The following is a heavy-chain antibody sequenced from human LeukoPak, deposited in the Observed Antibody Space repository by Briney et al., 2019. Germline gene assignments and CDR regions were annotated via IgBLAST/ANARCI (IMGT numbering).Heavy chain of an antibody. Sequence: GGSLRLSCAASGFTVSSNYMSWVRQAPGKGLEWVSSITSSSSYIYYADPVKGRFTISRDNAKNSLYLQLNSLRAEDTAVYYCAQREAFTSSWGQGTLVAVSS. J-gene: IGHJ1*01. D-gene: IGHD3-3*01. CDR2: ITSSSSYI. V-gene: IGHV3-21*04. CDR1: GFTVSSNY. CDR3: AQREAFTSS.